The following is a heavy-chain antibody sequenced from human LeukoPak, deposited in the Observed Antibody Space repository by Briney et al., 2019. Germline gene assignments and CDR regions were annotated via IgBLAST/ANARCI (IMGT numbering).Heavy chain of an antibody. CDR1: GFTFSSYE. Sequence: GGSLRLSCAASGFTFSSYEMNWVRQAPGKGLEWVSYISSSGSTIYYADSVKGRFTISRDNAKNSLYLQMNSLRAEDAAVYYCARGSITMVRGVITDYYYYGMDVWSKGTTVTVSS. V-gene: IGHV3-48*03. CDR3: ARGSITMVRGVITDYYYYGMDV. J-gene: IGHJ6*04. D-gene: IGHD3-10*01. CDR2: ISSSGSTI.